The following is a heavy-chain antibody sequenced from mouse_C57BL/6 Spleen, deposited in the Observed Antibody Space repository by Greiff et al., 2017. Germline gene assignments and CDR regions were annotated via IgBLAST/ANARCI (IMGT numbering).Heavy chain of an antibody. V-gene: IGHV1-69*01. CDR3: ARDSSGYGFAY. Sequence: QVQLQQPGAELVMPGASVKLSCKASGYTFTSYWMHWVKQRPGQGLEWIGEIDPSDSYTNYTQKFKGKSTLPVDKSSSTAYMQLSSLTSEDSAVYYCARDSSGYGFAYWGQGTTVTVSA. J-gene: IGHJ3*01. CDR1: GYTFTSYW. D-gene: IGHD3-2*02. CDR2: IDPSDSYT.